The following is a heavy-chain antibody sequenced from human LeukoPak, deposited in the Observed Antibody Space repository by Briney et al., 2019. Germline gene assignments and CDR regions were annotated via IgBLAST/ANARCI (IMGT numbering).Heavy chain of an antibody. CDR2: INRDGGRI. V-gene: IGHV3-74*01. CDR1: GFTFSSYA. Sequence: GGSLRLSCAASGFTFSSYAMSWVRQAPGKGLVWVSRINRDGGRISYADSVQGRFTISRDNAKNTVYLQMNSLRAEDTAVYYCARVGTGSWYFDLWGRGTLVTFSS. J-gene: IGHJ2*01. D-gene: IGHD3-10*01. CDR3: ARVGTGSWYFDL.